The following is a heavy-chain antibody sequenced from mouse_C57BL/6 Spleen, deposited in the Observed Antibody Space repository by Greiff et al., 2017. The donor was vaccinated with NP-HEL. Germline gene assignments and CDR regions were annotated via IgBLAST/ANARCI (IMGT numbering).Heavy chain of an antibody. D-gene: IGHD2-2*01. V-gene: IGHV14-1*01. CDR2: IDPEDGDT. Sequence: VQLQQSGAELVRPGASVKLSCTASGFNIKDYYMHWVKQRPEQGLEWIGRIDPEDGDTEYAPKFQGKATMTADTSSNTAYLQLSSLTSEDTAVYYGSLLWLRRGYYYAMDYWGQGTSGTVSS. J-gene: IGHJ4*01. CDR1: GFNIKDYY. CDR3: SLLWLRRGYYYAMDY.